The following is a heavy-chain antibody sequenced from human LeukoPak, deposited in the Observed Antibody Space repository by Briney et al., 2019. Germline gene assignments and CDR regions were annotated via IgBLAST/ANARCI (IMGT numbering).Heavy chain of an antibody. CDR3: ARGYHSSGWRDAFDI. Sequence: GGSLRLSCAASGFTFSSYSMNWVRQAPGKGLEWVSSISSSSYIYYADSVKGRFTISRDNAKNSLYLQMNSLRAEDTAVYYCARGYHSSGWRDAFDIWGQGTMVTVSS. V-gene: IGHV3-21*01. D-gene: IGHD6-19*01. CDR2: ISSSSYI. J-gene: IGHJ3*02. CDR1: GFTFSSYS.